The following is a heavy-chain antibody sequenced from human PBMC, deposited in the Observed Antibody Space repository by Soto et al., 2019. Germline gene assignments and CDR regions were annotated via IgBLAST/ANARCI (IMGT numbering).Heavy chain of an antibody. CDR3: ARGKRYTNDY. Sequence: QVQLVQSGAEVKKPGASVKVSCKGSGYTFSNYDINWVRQATGQGLEWMGCMSPNSGRTGYAQKFQGRVTITRNTSSSTAYMELSSLRSEDTAVYYCARGKRYTNDYWGQGTLVTVSS. D-gene: IGHD2-2*02. V-gene: IGHV1-8*01. J-gene: IGHJ4*02. CDR2: MSPNSGRT. CDR1: GYTFSNYD.